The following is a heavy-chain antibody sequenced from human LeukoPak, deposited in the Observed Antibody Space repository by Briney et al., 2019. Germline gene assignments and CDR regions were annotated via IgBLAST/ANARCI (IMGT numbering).Heavy chain of an antibody. V-gene: IGHV4-39*01. CDR3: AGRSPLRFPLYYFDY. CDR2: IYYSGST. D-gene: IGHD2-15*01. CDR1: GGSISSSSYY. J-gene: IGHJ4*02. Sequence: SETLSLTCTVSGGSISSSSYYWGWIRQPPGKGLEWIGSIYYSGSTYYNPSLKSRFTISVDTSKNQFSLKLSSVTAADTAVYYCAGRSPLRFPLYYFDYWGQGTLVTVSS.